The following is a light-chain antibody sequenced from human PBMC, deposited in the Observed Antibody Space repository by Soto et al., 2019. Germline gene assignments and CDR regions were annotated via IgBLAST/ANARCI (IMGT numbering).Light chain of an antibody. CDR3: SSYTSTNPLV. V-gene: IGLV2-14*03. CDR1: STDVGGYNY. J-gene: IGLJ2*01. Sequence: QSALTQPASVSGSPGQSITISCTGTSTDVGGYNYVSWYQQHPDKTPLLMIFDVSNRPPGISDRFSGSKSGNTASLIISGLQAEYEANYYCSSYTSTNPLVFGGGTKLTVL. CDR2: DVS.